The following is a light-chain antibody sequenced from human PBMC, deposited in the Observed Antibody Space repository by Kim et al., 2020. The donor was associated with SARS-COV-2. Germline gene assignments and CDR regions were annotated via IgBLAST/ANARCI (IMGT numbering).Light chain of an antibody. J-gene: IGLJ1*01. CDR2: EIS. CDR1: SSDIGGYNY. Sequence: GQSVTITCTRTSSDIGGYNYVAWYQQHPGRAPKLMIYEISKRPSGVPDRFSGSKSGNTASLTVSGLQAEDEADYYCSSYAAISNFVFGTGTKVTVL. CDR3: SSYAAISNFV. V-gene: IGLV2-8*01.